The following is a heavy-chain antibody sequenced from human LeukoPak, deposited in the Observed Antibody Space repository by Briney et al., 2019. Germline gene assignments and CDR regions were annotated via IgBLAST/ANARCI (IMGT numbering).Heavy chain of an antibody. CDR3: ARESSSSLYYMDV. V-gene: IGHV4-34*01. CDR1: GGSFSGYY. CDR2: INHSGST. Sequence: SETLSLTCAVYGGSFSGYYWSWIRQPPGKGLEWIGEINHSGSTNYNPSLKSRVTISVDTSKNQFSLKLSSVTAADTAVYYCARESSSSLYYMDVWGKGTTVTVSS. J-gene: IGHJ6*03. D-gene: IGHD6-6*01.